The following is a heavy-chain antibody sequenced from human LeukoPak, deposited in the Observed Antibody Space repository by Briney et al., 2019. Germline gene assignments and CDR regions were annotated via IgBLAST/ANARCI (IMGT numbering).Heavy chain of an antibody. CDR2: INHSGST. J-gene: IGHJ3*02. Sequence: SETLSLTCAVYGGSFSGYYWSWIRQPPGKGLEWIGEINHSGSTNYNPSLKSRVTISVDTSKNQFSLKLSSVTAADTAVYYCARVELEYISGWYPNAFDIWGQGTMVTVSS. D-gene: IGHD6-19*01. V-gene: IGHV4-34*01. CDR1: GGSFSGYY. CDR3: ARVELEYISGWYPNAFDI.